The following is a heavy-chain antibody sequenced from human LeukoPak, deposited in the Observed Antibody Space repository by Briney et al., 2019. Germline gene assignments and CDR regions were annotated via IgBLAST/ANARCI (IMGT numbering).Heavy chain of an antibody. V-gene: IGHV4-61*02. D-gene: IGHD1-26*01. Sequence: PSETLSLTCSVSGGSISSSSYYWSWIRQPAGKGLEWIGRIYTSGSTNYNPSLKSRVTMSVDTSKNQFSLKVSSVTAADTAVYYCARQSPARYSGSYSADYWGQGTLVTVSS. J-gene: IGHJ4*02. CDR2: IYTSGST. CDR3: ARQSPARYSGSYSADY. CDR1: GGSISSSSYY.